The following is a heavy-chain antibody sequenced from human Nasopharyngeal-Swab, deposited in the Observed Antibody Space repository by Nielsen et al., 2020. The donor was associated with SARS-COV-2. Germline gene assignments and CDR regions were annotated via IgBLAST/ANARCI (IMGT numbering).Heavy chain of an antibody. V-gene: IGHV3-23*01. CDR2: IRGNGAGT. J-gene: IGHJ4*02. D-gene: IGHD3-22*01. CDR3: AKDRITMIVEPDY. Sequence: WIRQPPGKGLEWLSVIRGNGAGTLYADSVKGRFTISRDNSKNTLYLQMNSLRAEDTAVYYCAKDRITMIVEPDYWGQGTLVTVSS.